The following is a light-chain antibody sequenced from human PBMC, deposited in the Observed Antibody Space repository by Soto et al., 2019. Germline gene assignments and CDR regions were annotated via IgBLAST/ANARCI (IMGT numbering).Light chain of an antibody. CDR2: EVS. CDR3: NSYTGSSTRFV. CDR1: SSDVGAYNY. Sequence: SVLTQPASVSGSPGQSVTISCTGTSSDVGAYNYVSWYQQHPGKAPKLMIYEVSNRPSGVSNRFSGSKSGNTASLTISGLQAEDEADYYCNSYTGSSTRFVFGTGTQLTVL. V-gene: IGLV2-14*01. J-gene: IGLJ1*01.